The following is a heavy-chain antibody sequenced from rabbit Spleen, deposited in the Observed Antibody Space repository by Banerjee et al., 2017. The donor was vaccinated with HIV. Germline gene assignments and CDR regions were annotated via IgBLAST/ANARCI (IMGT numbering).Heavy chain of an antibody. Sequence: QSLEECGGDLVKPGASLTLTCTASGVSFSSNYYMCWVRRAPGKGLELIACIYINSHSTWYASWVNGRFTISRSTSLNTVDLKMTSLTAADTATYFCASNDAVISYLSLWGQGSLVTVS. CDR2: IYINSHST. CDR1: GVSFSSNYY. J-gene: IGHJ3*01. D-gene: IGHD8-1*01. V-gene: IGHV1S43*01. CDR3: ASNDAVISYLSL.